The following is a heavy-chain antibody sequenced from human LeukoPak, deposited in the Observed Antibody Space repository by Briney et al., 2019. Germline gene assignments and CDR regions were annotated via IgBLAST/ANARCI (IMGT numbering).Heavy chain of an antibody. D-gene: IGHD6-19*01. J-gene: IGHJ4*02. Sequence: ASVKVSCKTSGYTFTTYGISWVRQAPGQGLEWMGWISTYNGNTNYAQKFQGRVAMTTDTSTSTAYMELRSLRSDDTAVYYCARVHSSGWYSFDYWGQGTLVTVSS. CDR2: ISTYNGNT. V-gene: IGHV1-18*01. CDR1: GYTFTTYG. CDR3: ARVHSSGWYSFDY.